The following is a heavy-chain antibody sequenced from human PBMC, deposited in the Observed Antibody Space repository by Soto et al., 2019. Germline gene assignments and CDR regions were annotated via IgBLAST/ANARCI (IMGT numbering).Heavy chain of an antibody. J-gene: IGHJ2*01. V-gene: IGHV3-74*01. CDR1: GFTFSTYW. D-gene: IGHD4-17*01. CDR3: ARVTYGVNIYFDL. Sequence: EVQLVESGGGLVQPGGSLRLSCAAFGFTFSTYWMHWVGQVPGKGLLWVSRINSDATTTTYADSVQGRFTISRDNAKDTLFLQMDSLRVEDTALYYCARVTYGVNIYFDLWGRGTLVTVSS. CDR2: INSDATTT.